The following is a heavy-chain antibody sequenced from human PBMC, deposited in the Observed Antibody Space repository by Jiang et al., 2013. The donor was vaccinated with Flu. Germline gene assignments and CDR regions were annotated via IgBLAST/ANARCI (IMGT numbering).Heavy chain of an antibody. CDR1: GDSVSSNSAA. Sequence: KPSQTLSLTCAISGDSVSSNSAAWNWIRQSPSRGLEWLGRTYYRSKWYNDYAVSVKSRITINPDTSKNQFSLQLNSVTPEDTAVYYCARDFHWIVGLGYCSGGSCYESNWFDPWGQGTLVTVSS. J-gene: IGHJ5*02. CDR3: ARDFHWIVGLGYCSGGSCYESNWFDP. D-gene: IGHD2-15*01. V-gene: IGHV6-1*01. CDR2: TYYRSKWYN.